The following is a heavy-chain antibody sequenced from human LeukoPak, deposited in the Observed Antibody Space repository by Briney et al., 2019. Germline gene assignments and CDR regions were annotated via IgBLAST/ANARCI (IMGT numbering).Heavy chain of an antibody. CDR2: IGGSGGST. CDR1: GFTFSSYA. D-gene: IGHD2-2*01. J-gene: IGHJ4*02. Sequence: GGSLRLSCRTSGFTFSSYAMSWVRQAPGKGLGWVSAIGGSGGSTYSADSVKGRFTISRDNSKNILYLQMNSLRAEDTAIYYCAKTSLIVVPSTIRRGGFFDYWGQGTLVTVSS. V-gene: IGHV3-23*01. CDR3: AKTSLIVVPSTIRRGGFFDY.